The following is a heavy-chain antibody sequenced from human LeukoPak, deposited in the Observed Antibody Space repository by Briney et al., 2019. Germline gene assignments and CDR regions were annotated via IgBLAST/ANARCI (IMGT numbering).Heavy chain of an antibody. CDR1: GFTFSSYE. D-gene: IGHD3-16*01. J-gene: IGHJ5*02. CDR2: ISSSGGTI. V-gene: IGHV3-48*03. Sequence: GGSLRLSCAASGFTFSSYEMNWVRQAPGKGLDCVSYISSSGGTISYADSVKGRFIISRDNAKNALYLQMNSLRAEDTANYYCARGGNWFDPWGQGTLVTVSS. CDR3: ARGGNWFDP.